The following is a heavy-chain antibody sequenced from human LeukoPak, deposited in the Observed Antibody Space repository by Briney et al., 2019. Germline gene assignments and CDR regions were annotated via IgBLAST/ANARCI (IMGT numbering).Heavy chain of an antibody. CDR1: GGAISSYY. CDR3: ARDTYYYDSSGYYTFMNWFDP. J-gene: IGHJ5*02. Sequence: SETLSLTCTVSGGAISSYYWSWIRQPAGKGLEWIGRIYASGSTNYNPSLKSRVTMSVDTSKHPFSLKLSSVTAADTAVYYCARDTYYYDSSGYYTFMNWFDPWGQGTLVTVSS. CDR2: IYASGST. V-gene: IGHV4-4*07. D-gene: IGHD3-22*01.